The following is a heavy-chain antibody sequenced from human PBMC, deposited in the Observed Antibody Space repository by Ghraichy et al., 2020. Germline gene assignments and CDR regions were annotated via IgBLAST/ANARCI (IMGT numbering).Heavy chain of an antibody. CDR1: GFSIKDYW. CDR3: VKALGDC. D-gene: IGHD3-3*01. J-gene: IGHJ4*02. Sequence: RGSPRLSCAASGFSIKDYWMHWVRQAPGKGLVWVSRINSDGSYITYADSVKGRFTISRDNAKNTLYLQMNSLRAEDTAVYHCVKALGDCWGQGTLVTVSS. CDR2: INSDGSYI. V-gene: IGHV3-74*03.